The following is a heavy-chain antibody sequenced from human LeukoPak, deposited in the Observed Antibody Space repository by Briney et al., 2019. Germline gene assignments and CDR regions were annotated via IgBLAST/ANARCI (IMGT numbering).Heavy chain of an antibody. D-gene: IGHD3-10*01. CDR1: GGSISSSSYY. V-gene: IGHV4-39*07. Sequence: SETLSLTCTVSGGSISSSSYYWGWIRQPPGKGLEWIGSIYYSGSTYYNPSLKSRVTISVDTSKNQFSLKLTSVTAADTAVYYCATPYGSGSYYTYFDYWGQGTLVTVSS. CDR3: ATPYGSGSYYTYFDY. CDR2: IYYSGST. J-gene: IGHJ4*02.